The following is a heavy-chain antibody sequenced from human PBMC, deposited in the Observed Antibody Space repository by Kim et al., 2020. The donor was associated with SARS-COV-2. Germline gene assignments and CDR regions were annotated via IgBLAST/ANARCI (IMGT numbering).Heavy chain of an antibody. Sequence: KGRFTISRDNAKNSLYLQMNSLRAEDTAVYYCARVPLGDSSGYYSYPFDYWGQGTLVTVSS. D-gene: IGHD3-22*01. CDR3: ARVPLGDSSGYYSYPFDY. V-gene: IGHV3-11*06. J-gene: IGHJ4*02.